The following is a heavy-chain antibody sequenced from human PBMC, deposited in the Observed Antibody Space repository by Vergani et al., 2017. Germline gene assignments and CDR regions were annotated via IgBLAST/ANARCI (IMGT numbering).Heavy chain of an antibody. D-gene: IGHD2-2*01. CDR1: GGTFSSYA. CDR3: ASGGDIVVVPAAKNWFDP. Sequence: QVQLVQSGAEVKKPGSSVKVSCKASGGTFSSYAFSWVRQAPGQGLEWMGGIIPIFGTANYAQKFQGRVTITADESTSTAYMELSSLRSEDTAVYYCASGGDIVVVPAAKNWFDPWGQGTLVTVSS. V-gene: IGHV1-69*01. CDR2: IIPIFGTA. J-gene: IGHJ5*02.